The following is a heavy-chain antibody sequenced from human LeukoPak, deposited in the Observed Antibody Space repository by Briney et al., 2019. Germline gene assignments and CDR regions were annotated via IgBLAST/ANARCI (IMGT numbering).Heavy chain of an antibody. V-gene: IGHV3-30*18. Sequence: QSGGSLRLSCAASGFTFSSYGMHWVRQAPGKGLEWVAVISYDGSNKYYADSVKGRFTISRDNSKNTLYLQMNSLRAEDTAVYYCAKGPTSQEWLRSTDYYYYMDVWGKGTTVTVSS. D-gene: IGHD5-12*01. J-gene: IGHJ6*03. CDR1: GFTFSSYG. CDR2: ISYDGSNK. CDR3: AKGPTSQEWLRSTDYYYYMDV.